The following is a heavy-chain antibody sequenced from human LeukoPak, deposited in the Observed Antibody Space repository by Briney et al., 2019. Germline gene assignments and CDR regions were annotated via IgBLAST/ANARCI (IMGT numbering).Heavy chain of an antibody. J-gene: IGHJ6*03. CDR2: INANSGTT. V-gene: IGHV1-2*02. CDR3: ARVPRVVVPQDYYYYMDV. D-gene: IGHD2-2*01. Sequence: ASVKVSCKASGHTFSGDYMHWVRQAPGQGLEWIGWINANSGTTNYAQNFQGRVTMTRDTSISTAYMELSRLRSDDTAVYYCARVPRVVVPQDYYYYMDVWGKGTTVTVSS. CDR1: GHTFSGDY.